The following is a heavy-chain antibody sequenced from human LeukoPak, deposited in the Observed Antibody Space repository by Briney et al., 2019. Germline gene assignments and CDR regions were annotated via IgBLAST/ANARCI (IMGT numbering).Heavy chain of an antibody. Sequence: PGRSLRLSCVASGFTLRSYWTHWVRQAPGKRLVWVSRIKSDGSSTSYPDSVKGRYTMSRDKAKNTVYLQMNSLRAEDTAVYYCAREFQYYSGFDYWGQGTLVTVSS. CDR3: AREFQYYSGFDY. CDR1: GFTLRSYW. J-gene: IGHJ4*02. CDR2: IKSDGSST. D-gene: IGHD2-15*01. V-gene: IGHV3-74*01.